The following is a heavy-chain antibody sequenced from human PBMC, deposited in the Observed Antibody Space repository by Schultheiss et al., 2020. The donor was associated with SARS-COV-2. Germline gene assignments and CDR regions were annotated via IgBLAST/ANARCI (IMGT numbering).Heavy chain of an antibody. CDR3: ARGEWFRELFRKYNWFDP. CDR2: IYHSGST. D-gene: IGHD3-10*01. J-gene: IGHJ5*02. Sequence: SQTLSLTCAVYGGSFSGYYWSWIRQPPGKGLEWIGYIYHSGSTYYNPSLKSRVTISVDTSKNQFSLKLSPVTAADTAVYYCARGEWFRELFRKYNWFDPWGQGTLVTVSS. CDR1: GGSFSGYY. V-gene: IGHV4-34*01.